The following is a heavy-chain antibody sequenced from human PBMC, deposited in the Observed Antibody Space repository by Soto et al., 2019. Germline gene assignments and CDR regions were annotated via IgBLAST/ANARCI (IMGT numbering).Heavy chain of an antibody. Sequence: EVHLLESGGGVVQPGGSLRLSCAASGFSFGGFGMSWVRQAPGKGLEWVSGLSGSGATTYYADSVKGRFTISRDNTWNTLYLQMNSLTAADTAVYYCAKLSRGSTDGYPDYWGQGTLVTVSS. CDR2: LSGSGATT. V-gene: IGHV3-23*01. J-gene: IGHJ4*02. D-gene: IGHD5-18*01. CDR3: AKLSRGSTDGYPDY. CDR1: GFSFGGFG.